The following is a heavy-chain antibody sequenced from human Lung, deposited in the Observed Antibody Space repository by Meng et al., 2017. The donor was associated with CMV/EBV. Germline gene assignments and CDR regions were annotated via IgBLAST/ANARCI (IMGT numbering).Heavy chain of an antibody. Sequence: ASVXVSXKASGYTFTSYYMHWVRQAPGQGLEWMGIINPSGGSTSYAQKFQGRVTMTRDTSTSTVYMELSSLRSEDTAVYYCARALSYYYGDYYYYYGMDVWXQGTXVTVSS. D-gene: IGHD3-10*01. CDR1: GYTFTSYY. CDR2: INPSGGST. J-gene: IGHJ6*02. V-gene: IGHV1-46*01. CDR3: ARALSYYYGDYYYYYGMDV.